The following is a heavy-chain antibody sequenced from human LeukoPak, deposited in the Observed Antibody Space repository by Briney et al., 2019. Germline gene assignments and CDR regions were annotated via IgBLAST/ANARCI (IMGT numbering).Heavy chain of an antibody. CDR1: GYTFTGYY. CDR2: INPNSGGT. J-gene: IGHJ6*02. Sequence: ASVKVSCKASGYTFTGYYMHWVRQAPGQGLEWMGWINPNSGGTNYAQKFQGRVTMTGDTSISTAYTELSILRSDDTAVYYCARGLTPGGWYNVKPSYYYYYGMDVWGQGTTVTVS. V-gene: IGHV1-2*02. D-gene: IGHD6-19*01. CDR3: ARGLTPGGWYNVKPSYYYYYGMDV.